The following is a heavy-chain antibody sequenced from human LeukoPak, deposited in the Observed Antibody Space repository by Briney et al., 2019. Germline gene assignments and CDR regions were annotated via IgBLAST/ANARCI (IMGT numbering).Heavy chain of an antibody. J-gene: IGHJ4*02. CDR3: ARDGVLRYFDGV. Sequence: SSETLSLTCTVSGGSISSYYWSWIRQPPGKGLEWIGYIYYSGSTNYNPSLKSRVTISVDTSKNQFSLKLSSVTAADTAVYYCARDGVLRYFDGVWGQGTLVTVSS. CDR1: GGSISSYY. D-gene: IGHD3-9*01. CDR2: IYYSGST. V-gene: IGHV4-59*12.